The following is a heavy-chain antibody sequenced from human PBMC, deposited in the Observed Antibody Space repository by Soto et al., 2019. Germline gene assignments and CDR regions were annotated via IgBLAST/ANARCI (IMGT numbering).Heavy chain of an antibody. J-gene: IGHJ4*02. Sequence: PGGSLRLSCAASGFTFSNYAISWVRQTPGKGLEWVSVISGSGDFTYYADSVKGRFTISRDNPKNTIYLQMNSLRAEDTAVYYCAKGFYGSGSYYNERAFDSWGQGTLVTV. CDR1: GFTFSNYA. CDR2: ISGSGDFT. V-gene: IGHV3-23*01. CDR3: AKGFYGSGSYYNERAFDS. D-gene: IGHD3-10*01.